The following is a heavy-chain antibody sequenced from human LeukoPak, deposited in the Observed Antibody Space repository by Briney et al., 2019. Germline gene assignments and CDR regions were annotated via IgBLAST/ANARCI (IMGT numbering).Heavy chain of an antibody. CDR1: GFTFSSYS. CDR2: ISSSSSYI. J-gene: IGHJ4*02. Sequence: PGGSLRLSCAASGFTFSSYSMNWVRQAPGKGLEWVSSISSSSSYIYYADSVKGRFTISRDNAKNSLYLQMNSLRAEDTAVYYCARDLPWYSSSGGFDYWGQGTLVTVSS. CDR3: ARDLPWYSSSGGFDY. D-gene: IGHD6-13*01. V-gene: IGHV3-21*01.